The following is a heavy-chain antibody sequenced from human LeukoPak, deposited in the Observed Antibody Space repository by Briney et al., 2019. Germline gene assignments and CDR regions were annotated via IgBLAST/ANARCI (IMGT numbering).Heavy chain of an antibody. D-gene: IGHD2-2*01. J-gene: IGHJ5*02. Sequence: KPSETLSLTCAVYGGSFSGYYWSWIRQPPGKGLEWIGEINHSGSTNYNPSLKSRVTMSVDTSKNQFSLKLSSVTAADTAVYYCARDLPLGYCSSTSCHPGWFDPWGQGTLVTVSS. CDR1: GGSFSGYY. CDR2: INHSGST. CDR3: ARDLPLGYCSSTSCHPGWFDP. V-gene: IGHV4-34*01.